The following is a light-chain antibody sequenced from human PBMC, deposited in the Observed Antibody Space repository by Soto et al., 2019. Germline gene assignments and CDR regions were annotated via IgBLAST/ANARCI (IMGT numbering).Light chain of an antibody. J-gene: IGKJ3*01. CDR1: QSISSW. V-gene: IGKV1-5*03. Sequence: DIQMTQSPSTLSASVEDRVTITCRASQSISSWLAWYQQKPGKAPKLLIYKASSLESGVPSRFSGSGSGTEFTLTISSLQPDDFATYYCQQYNSYSRFTFGPGTKVDIK. CDR3: QQYNSYSRFT. CDR2: KAS.